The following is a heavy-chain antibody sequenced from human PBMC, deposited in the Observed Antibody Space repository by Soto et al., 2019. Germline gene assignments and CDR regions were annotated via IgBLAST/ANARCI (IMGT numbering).Heavy chain of an antibody. CDR3: TTVYGGSYSLDI. J-gene: IGHJ3*02. CDR2: IKSKTDGGTT. CDR1: GFTFSNAW. D-gene: IGHD1-26*01. V-gene: IGHV3-15*01. Sequence: GSLSRSGAASGFTFSNAWMSWVRQAPGKGLEWVGRIKSKTDGGTTDYAAPVKGRFTISRDDSKNTLYLQMNSLKTEDTAVYYCTTVYGGSYSLDIWGQGTMVTVS.